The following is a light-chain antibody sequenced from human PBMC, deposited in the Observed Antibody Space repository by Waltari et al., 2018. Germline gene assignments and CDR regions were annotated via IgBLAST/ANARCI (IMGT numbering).Light chain of an antibody. Sequence: QSVLTQPPSVSAAPGQRVTISCSGGSSNIGNNYVSWYRQFPGTAPKLLNYENSERPSGIPGRCSGSKSGTSATLDITGLQAGDEADYYCGTWDSSLSGAVFGGGTHLTVL. CDR1: SSNIGNNY. CDR3: GTWDSSLSGAV. CDR2: ENS. V-gene: IGLV1-51*02. J-gene: IGLJ7*01.